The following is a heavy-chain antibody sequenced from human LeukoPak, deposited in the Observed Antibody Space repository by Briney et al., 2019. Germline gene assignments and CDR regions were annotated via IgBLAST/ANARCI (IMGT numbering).Heavy chain of an antibody. D-gene: IGHD3-22*01. Sequence: TGGSLRLSCAASGFTFSSYAMSWVRQAPGKGLEWVSAISGSGGSTYYADSVKGRFTISRDNSKNTLYLQMNSLRAEDTAVYYCAKELHYDSSGYYPLGAFDIWGQGTMVTVSS. CDR3: AKELHYDSSGYYPLGAFDI. CDR2: ISGSGGST. J-gene: IGHJ3*02. CDR1: GFTFSSYA. V-gene: IGHV3-23*01.